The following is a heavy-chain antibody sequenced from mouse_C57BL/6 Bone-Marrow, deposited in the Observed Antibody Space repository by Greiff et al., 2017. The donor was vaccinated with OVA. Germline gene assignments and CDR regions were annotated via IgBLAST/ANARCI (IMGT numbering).Heavy chain of an antibody. CDR3: TRGYSNYYAMDY. J-gene: IGHJ4*01. CDR1: GYTFTDYD. V-gene: IGHV1-15*01. CDR2: IDPETGGT. Sequence: QVQLQQSGAELVRPGASVTLSCKASGYTFTDYDMHWVKQTPVHGLEWIGAIDPETGGTAYNQKFTGKAILTVDKSSSTAYMELRNLTAEDSAVYYCTRGYSNYYAMDYWGQGTAVTVSA. D-gene: IGHD2-5*01.